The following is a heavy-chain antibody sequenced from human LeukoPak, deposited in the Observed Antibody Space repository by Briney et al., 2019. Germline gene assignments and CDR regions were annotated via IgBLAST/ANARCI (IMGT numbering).Heavy chain of an antibody. CDR3: ARRTTTVGATASAFDI. J-gene: IGHJ3*02. V-gene: IGHV4-34*01. Sequence: SETLSLTCAVYGGSFSGYYWSWIRQPPGKGLEWIGEINHSGSTNYNPSLKSRVTISVDTSKNQFSLKLSPVTAADTAVYYCARRTTTVGATASAFDIWGQGTMVTVSS. CDR1: GGSFSGYY. D-gene: IGHD1-26*01. CDR2: INHSGST.